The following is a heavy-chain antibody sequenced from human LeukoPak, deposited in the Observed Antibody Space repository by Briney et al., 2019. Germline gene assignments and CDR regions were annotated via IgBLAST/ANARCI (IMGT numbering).Heavy chain of an antibody. CDR3: ARHPPVRSYSGSYDRGSSAFDI. D-gene: IGHD1-26*01. V-gene: IGHV5-51*01. CDR2: IYPGDSDT. J-gene: IGHJ3*02. CDR1: GYSFTSYW. Sequence: RGESLKISCKGSGYSFTSYWIGWVRQMPGKGLEWMGIIYPGDSDTRYSPSFQGRVTISADKSISTAYLQWSSLKASDTAMYYCARHPPVRSYSGSYDRGSSAFDIWGQGTMVTVSS.